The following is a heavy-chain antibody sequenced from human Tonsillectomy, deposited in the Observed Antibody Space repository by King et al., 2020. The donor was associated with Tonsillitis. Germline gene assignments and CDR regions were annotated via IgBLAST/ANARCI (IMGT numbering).Heavy chain of an antibody. CDR3: ARGSDILTGYCYVGARGRFDP. CDR1: GFTFSSYW. J-gene: IGHJ5*02. V-gene: IGHV3-74*01. Sequence: VQLVESGGGLVQPGGSLRLSCAASGFTFSSYWMHWVRQAPGKGLVWVSRINSDGSSTSYADSVKGRFTISRDNAKNTLYLQMNSLRAEDTAVYYCARGSDILTGYCYVGARGRFDPWGQGTLVTVSS. D-gene: IGHD3-9*01. CDR2: INSDGSST.